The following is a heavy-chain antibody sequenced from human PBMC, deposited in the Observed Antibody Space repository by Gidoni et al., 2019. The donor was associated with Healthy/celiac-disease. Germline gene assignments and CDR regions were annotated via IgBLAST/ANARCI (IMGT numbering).Heavy chain of an antibody. CDR3: AREDTSGSYGH. CDR2: ISSSSSYI. V-gene: IGHV3-21*01. J-gene: IGHJ1*01. Sequence: EVQLVESGGGLVKPGGSLRRSGAASGFTFSSYSMNWVRQAPGKGLGWVSSISSSSSYIYYADSVTGRFTISRDNAKNSLYLQMNSLRAEDTAVYYCAREDTSGSYGHWGQGTLVTVSS. CDR1: GFTFSSYS. D-gene: IGHD1-26*01.